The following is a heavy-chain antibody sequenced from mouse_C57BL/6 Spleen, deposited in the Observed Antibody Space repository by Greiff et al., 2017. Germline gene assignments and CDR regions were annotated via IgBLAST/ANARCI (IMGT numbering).Heavy chain of an antibody. J-gene: IGHJ3*01. Sequence: VQLQQSGPELVKPGASVKMSCKASGYTFTDYNMHWVKQSHGKSLEWIGYINPNNGGTSYNQKFKGKATLTVNKSSSTAYMELRSLTSEDSAVXYCARTEIYYGNSVSFAYWGQGTLVTVSA. CDR2: INPNNGGT. CDR3: ARTEIYYGNSVSFAY. CDR1: GYTFTDYN. V-gene: IGHV1-22*01. D-gene: IGHD2-1*01.